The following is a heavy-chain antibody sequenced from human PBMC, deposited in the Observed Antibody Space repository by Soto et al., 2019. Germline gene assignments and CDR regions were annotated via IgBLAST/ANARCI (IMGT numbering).Heavy chain of an antibody. CDR2: IYYSGST. V-gene: IGHV4-31*03. Sequence: SETLSLTCTVSGGSISSGGYYWSWIRQHPGKGLEWIGYIYYSGSTYYNPSLKSRVTISVDTSKNQFSLKLSSVTAADTAVYYCARATMVRGVDHFDYWGQGTLVTVS. CDR3: ARATMVRGVDHFDY. J-gene: IGHJ4*02. CDR1: GGSISSGGYY. D-gene: IGHD3-10*01.